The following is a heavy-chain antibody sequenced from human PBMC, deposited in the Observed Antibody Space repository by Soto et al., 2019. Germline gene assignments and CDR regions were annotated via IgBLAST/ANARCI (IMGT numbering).Heavy chain of an antibody. Sequence: GGSLRLSCAASGFTFSSYAMSWVRQAPGKGLEWVSAISGSGGSTYYADSVKGRFTISRDNSKNTLYLQMNSLRAEDTAVYYCATPLTSIAARPYYYYYMDVWGKGTTVTVSS. CDR3: ATPLTSIAARPYYYYYMDV. CDR2: ISGSGGST. D-gene: IGHD6-6*01. CDR1: GFTFSSYA. J-gene: IGHJ6*03. V-gene: IGHV3-23*01.